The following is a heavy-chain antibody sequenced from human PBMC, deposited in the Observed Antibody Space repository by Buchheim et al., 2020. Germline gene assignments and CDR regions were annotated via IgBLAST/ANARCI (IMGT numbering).Heavy chain of an antibody. D-gene: IGHD2-15*01. CDR2: MNHSGST. CDR1: GGSFSGYY. Sequence: QVQLQQWGAGLLRPSETLSLTCAVYGGSFSGYYWSWIRQPPGKGLEWIGEMNHSGSTKYNPSLKSRVIISVDTSKNQFSLKLTSVTAADTAVYYCARVEVVVDAFYSYYYGMDVWGQGTT. CDR3: ARVEVVVDAFYSYYYGMDV. J-gene: IGHJ6*02. V-gene: IGHV4-34*01.